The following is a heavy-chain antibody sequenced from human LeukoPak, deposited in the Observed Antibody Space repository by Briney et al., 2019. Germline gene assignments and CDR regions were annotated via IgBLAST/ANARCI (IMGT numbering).Heavy chain of an antibody. D-gene: IGHD2-15*01. V-gene: IGHV1-69*01. J-gene: IGHJ4*02. CDR1: GGTFSSYA. CDR3: AREECSGGSCYFDY. CDR2: IIPIFGTA. Sequence: SVKVSCKASGGTFSSYAISWVRQAPGQGLEWMGGIIPIFGTANYAQKFQGRVTITADESTSTAYMELSSLRSEDTAVYYCAREECSGGSCYFDYWGREPWSPSPQ.